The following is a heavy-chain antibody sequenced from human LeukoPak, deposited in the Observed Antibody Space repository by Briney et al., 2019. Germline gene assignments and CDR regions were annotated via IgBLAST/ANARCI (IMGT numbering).Heavy chain of an antibody. D-gene: IGHD3-9*01. J-gene: IGHJ5*02. CDR1: GYTFTGYY. CDR3: ARTESYYDILTGYSAYNWFDP. Sequence: ASVKVSCKASGYTFTGYYMHWVRQAPGQGLEWMGWINPNSGGTNYAQKFQGRVTMTRDTPISTAYMELSRLRSDDTAVYYCARTESYYDILTGYSAYNWFDPWGQGTLVTVSS. CDR2: INPNSGGT. V-gene: IGHV1-2*02.